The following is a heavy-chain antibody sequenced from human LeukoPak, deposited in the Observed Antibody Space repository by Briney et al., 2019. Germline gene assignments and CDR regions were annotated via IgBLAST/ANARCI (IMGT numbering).Heavy chain of an antibody. V-gene: IGHV3-7*01. J-gene: IGHJ4*02. CDR2: INQDGSEK. CDR1: GFTFSNYW. D-gene: IGHD2-15*01. Sequence: GGSLRLSCAASGFTFSNYWMSWVRQAPGKGLEWVANINQDGSEKYYVDSVKGRFTISRDNAKNSLHMQMNSLRGEDTAVYYCARGCSRAACPYYFDYWGQGTLVTVSS. CDR3: ARGCSRAACPYYFDY.